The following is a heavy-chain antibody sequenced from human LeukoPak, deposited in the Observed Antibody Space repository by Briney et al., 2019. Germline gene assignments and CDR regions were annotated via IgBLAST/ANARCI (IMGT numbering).Heavy chain of an antibody. V-gene: IGHV7-4-1*02. D-gene: IGHD1-26*01. J-gene: IGHJ3*02. CDR3: ARESWELLNAFDI. CDR2: INTNTGNP. Sequence: ASVKLSCNASGYTFTSYAMNWVRQRPGQGIERMGWINTNTGNPTYAQGVTGRFVFSLDTSDSTAYLQISSLKAEDTAVYYCARESWELLNAFDIWGQGTMVTVSS. CDR1: GYTFTSYA.